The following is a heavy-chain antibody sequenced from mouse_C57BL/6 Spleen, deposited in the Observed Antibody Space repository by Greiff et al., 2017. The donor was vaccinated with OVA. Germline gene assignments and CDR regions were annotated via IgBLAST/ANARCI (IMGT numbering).Heavy chain of an antibody. J-gene: IGHJ4*01. Sequence: EVQLVESGGGLVQPGGSMKLSCAASGFTFSDAWMDWVRQSPEKGLEWVAEIRNKANNHATYYAESVKGRFTISRDDSKSSVYLQMNSLRAEDTGIYYCTPHYYGSASYAMDYWGQGTSVTVSS. V-gene: IGHV6-6*01. CDR2: IRNKANNHAT. D-gene: IGHD1-1*01. CDR1: GFTFSDAW. CDR3: TPHYYGSASYAMDY.